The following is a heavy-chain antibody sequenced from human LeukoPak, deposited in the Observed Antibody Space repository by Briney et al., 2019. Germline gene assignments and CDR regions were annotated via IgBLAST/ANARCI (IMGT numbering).Heavy chain of an antibody. CDR3: AREVQLLWFGELLSWFDP. CDR1: GGSISSGDYY. V-gene: IGHV4-61*08. J-gene: IGHJ5*02. D-gene: IGHD3-10*01. CDR2: IYYSGST. Sequence: SETLSLTCTVSGGSISSGDYYWSWIRQPPGKGLEWIGYIYYSGSTNYNPSLKSRVTISVDTSKNQFSLKLSSVTAADTAVYYCAREVQLLWFGELLSWFDPWGQGTLVTVSS.